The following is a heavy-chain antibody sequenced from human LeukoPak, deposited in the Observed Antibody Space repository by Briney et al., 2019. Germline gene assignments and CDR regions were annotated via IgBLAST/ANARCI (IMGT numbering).Heavy chain of an antibody. CDR1: GFTFSTYS. V-gene: IGHV3-48*04. CDR3: AKTPHDYGEGVDY. CDR2: ISGSSGTI. J-gene: IGHJ4*02. D-gene: IGHD4-17*01. Sequence: GGSLRLSCAASGFTFSTYSMNWVRQAPGKGLEWVSYISGSSGTIYYVDSVKGRFTISRDNAKNSLYLQMNSLRAEDTAVYYCAKTPHDYGEGVDYWGQGTLVTVSS.